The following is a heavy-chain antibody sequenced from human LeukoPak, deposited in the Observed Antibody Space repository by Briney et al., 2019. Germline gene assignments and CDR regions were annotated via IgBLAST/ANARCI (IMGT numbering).Heavy chain of an antibody. J-gene: IGHJ4*02. CDR3: ASPPTTTVTACFNY. Sequence: PSETLSLTCTVSVGSFSSRYWNWLRQPPGKGLEWIGYIYYSGSTNYNPSLKSRVTISVDTSKNHFSLKLSSVTAADTAIYSCASPPTTTVTACFNYWGQGTLVTVSS. CDR2: IYYSGST. CDR1: VGSFSSRY. V-gene: IGHV4-59*11. D-gene: IGHD2-21*02.